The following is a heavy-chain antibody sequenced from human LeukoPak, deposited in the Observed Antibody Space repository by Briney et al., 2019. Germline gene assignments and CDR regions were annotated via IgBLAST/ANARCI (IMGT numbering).Heavy chain of an antibody. J-gene: IGHJ4*02. V-gene: IGHV3-23*01. CDR1: GITLSNYA. Sequence: GGFLRLSCGVSGITLSNYAMSWVRQAPGKGLEWVAGLSGSAGGTTYADSVKGRFTISRDNSKNTLFLQMDRLRAEDTAVYFCAKRGVVVRVFLVGFHREAYYFDSWGQGAQVTVSS. CDR2: LSGSAGGT. D-gene: IGHD3-16*02. CDR3: AKRGVVVRVFLVGFHREAYYFDS.